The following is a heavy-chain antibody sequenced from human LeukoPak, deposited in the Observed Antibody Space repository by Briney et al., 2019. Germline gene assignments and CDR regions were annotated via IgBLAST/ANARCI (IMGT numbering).Heavy chain of an antibody. J-gene: IGHJ6*03. Sequence: GGSLRLSCAASGFTFSSYSMNWVRQAPGKGLEWVSSISSSSSYIYYADSVKGRFTISRDNSKNTLFLQMNSLRVEDTAIYYCTKGLSGWYGVYYMDVWGKGTTVTVSS. CDR1: GFTFSSYS. D-gene: IGHD6-19*01. CDR2: ISSSSSYI. CDR3: TKGLSGWYGVYYMDV. V-gene: IGHV3-21*04.